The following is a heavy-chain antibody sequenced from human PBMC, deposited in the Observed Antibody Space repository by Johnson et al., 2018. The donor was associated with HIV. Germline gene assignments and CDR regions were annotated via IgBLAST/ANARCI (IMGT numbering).Heavy chain of an antibody. V-gene: IGHV3-30*18. D-gene: IGHD6-19*01. CDR2: ISYDGSNK. J-gene: IGHJ3*02. CDR1: GFTVSSNY. Sequence: QVQLVESGGGLVQPGGSLRLSCAASGFTVSSNYMTWVRQAPGKGLEWVAVISYDGSNKYYADSVKGRFTISRDNSKNTLYLQMNSLRAEDTAVYYCAKDLEEGQQWLIGAFDIWGQGTMVTVSS. CDR3: AKDLEEGQQWLIGAFDI.